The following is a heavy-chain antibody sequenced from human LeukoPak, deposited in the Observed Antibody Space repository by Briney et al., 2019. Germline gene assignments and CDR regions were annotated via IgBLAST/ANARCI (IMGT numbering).Heavy chain of an antibody. V-gene: IGHV1-18*01. CDR1: GYTFTSYG. D-gene: IGHD1-26*01. CDR2: IGAYNGNT. J-gene: IGHJ4*02. Sequence: ASVKVSCKASGYTFTSYGISWVRQAPGQGLEWMGWIGAYNGNTNYAQKLQGRVTMTTDTSTSTAYMELRSLRSDDTAVYYCARVLPSGSYLVFDYWGQGTLVTVSS. CDR3: ARVLPSGSYLVFDY.